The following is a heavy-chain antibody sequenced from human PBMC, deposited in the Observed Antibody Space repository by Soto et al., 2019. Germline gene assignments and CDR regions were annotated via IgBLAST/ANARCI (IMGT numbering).Heavy chain of an antibody. CDR1: GYSFTSYW. CDR3: ARHFEFDQTYYDFWSGYSPNYYYYGMDV. D-gene: IGHD3-3*01. Sequence: EALNLSCTCSGYSFTSYWIGWVRQMPGKGLEWMGIIYPGDSDTRYSPSFQGQVTISADKSISTAYLQWSSLKASDTAMYYCARHFEFDQTYYDFWSGYSPNYYYYGMDVWGQGTTVTVSS. V-gene: IGHV5-51*01. J-gene: IGHJ6*02. CDR2: IYPGDSDT.